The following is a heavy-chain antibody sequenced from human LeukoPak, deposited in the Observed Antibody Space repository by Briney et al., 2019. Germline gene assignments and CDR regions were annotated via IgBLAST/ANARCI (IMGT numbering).Heavy chain of an antibody. CDR3: ARGAYGSGSPYNYYGMDV. CDR1: GYSFGNRW. Sequence: GESLKISCKGSGYSFGNRWIGWVRQMPGKGLEWMGIIYPDDSDTIYSPSFEGQVTISADKSISTAYLQWSSLEASDTAMYYCARGAYGSGSPYNYYGMDVWGQGTTVTVSS. J-gene: IGHJ6*02. CDR2: IYPDDSDT. V-gene: IGHV5-51*01. D-gene: IGHD3-10*01.